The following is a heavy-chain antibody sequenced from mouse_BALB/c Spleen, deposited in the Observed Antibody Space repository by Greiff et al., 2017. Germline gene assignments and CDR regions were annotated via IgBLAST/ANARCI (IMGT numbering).Heavy chain of an antibody. D-gene: IGHD2-14*01. Sequence: QVQLQQSGAELVKPGASVKLSCKASGYTFTSYYMYWVKQRPGQGLEWIGEINPSNGGTNFNEKFKSKATLTVDKSSSTAYMQLSSLTSEDSAVYYCTRGRRYGGMDYWGQGTSVTVSS. CDR2: INPSNGGT. J-gene: IGHJ4*01. V-gene: IGHV1S81*02. CDR3: TRGRRYGGMDY. CDR1: GYTFTSYY.